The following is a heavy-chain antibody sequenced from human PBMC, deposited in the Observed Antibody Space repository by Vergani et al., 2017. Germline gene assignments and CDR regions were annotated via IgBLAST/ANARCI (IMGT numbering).Heavy chain of an antibody. Sequence: QLQLQESRPGLVKPSETLSLTCTVSGGSISSSSYYWGWIRQPPGKGLEWIGSIYYSGSTYYNPSLKSRVTISVDTSKNQFSLKLSSVTAADTAVYYCARDSSGWYDLVYWGQGTLVTVSS. CDR1: GGSISSSSYY. CDR2: IYYSGST. V-gene: IGHV4-39*07. D-gene: IGHD6-19*01. CDR3: ARDSSGWYDLVY. J-gene: IGHJ4*02.